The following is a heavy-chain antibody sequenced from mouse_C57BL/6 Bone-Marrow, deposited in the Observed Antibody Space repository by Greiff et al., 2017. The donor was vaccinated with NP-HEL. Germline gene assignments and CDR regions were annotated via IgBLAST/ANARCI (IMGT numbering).Heavy chain of an antibody. CDR2: IRSKSNNYAT. CDR1: GFSFNTYA. CDR3: VSTVVDWYFDV. Sequence: EVQRVESGGGLVQPKGSLKLSCAASGFSFNTYAMNWVRQAPGKGLEWVARIRSKSNNYATYYADSVKDRFTISRDDSESMLYLQMNNLKTEDTAMYYCVSTVVDWYFDVWGTGTTVTVSS. J-gene: IGHJ1*03. D-gene: IGHD1-1*01. V-gene: IGHV10-1*01.